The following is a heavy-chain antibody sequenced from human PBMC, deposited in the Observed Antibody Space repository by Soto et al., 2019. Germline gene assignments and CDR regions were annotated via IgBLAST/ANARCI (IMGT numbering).Heavy chain of an antibody. CDR1: GGSISSYY. J-gene: IGHJ4*02. CDR3: ARQVTMVGGVFDYFDY. Sequence: PSETLSLTCTVSGGSISSYYWSWIRQPPGKGLEWIGYIYYSGSTNYNPSLKSRVTISVDTSKNQFSLKLSSVTAADTAVYYCARQVTMVGGVFDYFDYWGQGTLVTVSS. CDR2: IYYSGST. D-gene: IGHD3-10*01. V-gene: IGHV4-59*01.